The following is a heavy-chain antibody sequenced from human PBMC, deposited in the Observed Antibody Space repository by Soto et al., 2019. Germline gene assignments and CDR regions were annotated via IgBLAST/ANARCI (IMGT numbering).Heavy chain of an antibody. CDR1: GFTFSSYG. D-gene: IGHD4-17*01. CDR3: AKGGDYGDYNYFDY. V-gene: IGHV3-30*18. J-gene: IGHJ4*02. CDR2: ISYDGSNK. Sequence: PGGSLRLSCAASGFTFSSYGMHWVRQAPGKGLEWVAVISYDGSNKYYADSVKGRFTISRDNSKNTLYLQMNSLRAEDTAVYYCAKGGDYGDYNYFDYWGQGTLVTVSS.